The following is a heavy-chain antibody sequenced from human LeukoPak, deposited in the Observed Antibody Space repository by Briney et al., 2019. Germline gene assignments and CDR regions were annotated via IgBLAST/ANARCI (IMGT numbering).Heavy chain of an antibody. D-gene: IGHD4-23*01. Sequence: SETLSLTYAVSGYSISSGYYWGWIRQPPGKGLEWIGSVYHSGSTYYNPSLKSRVTISVDTSKNQFSLKLSSVTAADTAVYYCARRGATTVVTEDAFDIWGQGTMVTVSS. CDR3: ARRGATTVVTEDAFDI. CDR1: GYSISSGYY. CDR2: VYHSGST. V-gene: IGHV4-38-2*01. J-gene: IGHJ3*02.